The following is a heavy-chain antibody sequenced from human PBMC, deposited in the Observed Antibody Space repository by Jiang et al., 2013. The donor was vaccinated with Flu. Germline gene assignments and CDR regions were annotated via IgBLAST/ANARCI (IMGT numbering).Heavy chain of an antibody. Sequence: VQLLESGGGVVQPGRSLRLSCAASGFTFSSYGMHWVRQAPGKGLEWVAVISYDGSNKYYADSVKGRFTISRDNSKNTLYLQMNSLRAEDTAVYYCAKASVATIGNPLLDKYYFDYWGQGTLVTVSS. CDR2: ISYDGSNK. CDR1: GFTFSSYG. D-gene: IGHD5-12*01. CDR3: AKASVATIGNPLLDKYYFDY. V-gene: IGHV3-30*18. J-gene: IGHJ4*02.